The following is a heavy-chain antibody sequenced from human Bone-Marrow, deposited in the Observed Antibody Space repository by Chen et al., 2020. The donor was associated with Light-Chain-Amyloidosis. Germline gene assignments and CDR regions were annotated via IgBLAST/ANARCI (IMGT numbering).Heavy chain of an antibody. CDR3: AKEGLYGRYFDF. D-gene: IGHD3-10*01. J-gene: IGHJ4*02. V-gene: IGHV3-48*03. CDR1: GFTFSRSE. CDR2: ISTSGSAI. Sequence: EVQLVESGGGLVQPGGSLRLSCAASGFTFSRSEMNWVRQAPGKGLEWISYISTSGSAIFYADSVKGRFTISRDNAGNSVFLQMNSLRVDDTAIYYCAKEGLYGRYFDFRGQGTLVTVSS.